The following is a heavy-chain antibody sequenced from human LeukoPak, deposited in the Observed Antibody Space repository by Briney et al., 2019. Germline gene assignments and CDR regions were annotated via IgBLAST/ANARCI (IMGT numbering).Heavy chain of an antibody. V-gene: IGHV3-64D*09. CDR3: VKDDSYYYDSSGRDS. D-gene: IGHD3-22*01. Sequence: GRSLRLSCSASGFTFSSYIMHWARQAPGKGLEYVSAITSNGDTTYYADSVKGRVTISRDNSKNTLYLQMSSLRAEDTAVYYCVKDDSYYYDSSGRDSWGQGTLVTVSS. J-gene: IGHJ4*02. CDR2: ITSNGDTT. CDR1: GFTFSSYI.